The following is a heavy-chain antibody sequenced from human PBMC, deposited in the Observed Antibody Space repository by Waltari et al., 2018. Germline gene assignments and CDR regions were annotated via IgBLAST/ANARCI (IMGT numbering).Heavy chain of an antibody. J-gene: IGHJ6*02. Sequence: QLQLQESGPGLVKPSETLSLTCTVSGGPIRSRTYYWGWVRQTPGKGLECIGSIYYSGTTYHNPSLKSRITISIDTSQNQFSLKLYSVTAADTAVYYCARLPLNYAVDVWGQGTTVTVSS. CDR3: ARLPLNYAVDV. CDR2: IYYSGTT. V-gene: IGHV4-39*07. D-gene: IGHD3-9*01. CDR1: GGPIRSRTYY.